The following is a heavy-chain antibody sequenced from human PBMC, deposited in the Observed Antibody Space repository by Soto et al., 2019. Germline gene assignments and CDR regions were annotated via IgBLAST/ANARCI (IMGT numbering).Heavy chain of an antibody. D-gene: IGHD3-22*01. V-gene: IGHV4-30-4*01. CDR3: ASQSTYYYDSSGYYLN. J-gene: IGHJ4*02. CDR1: GGSISSGDYY. CDR2: IYYSGST. Sequence: QVQLQESGPGLVKPSQTLSLTCTVSGGSISSGDYYWSWIRQPPGKGLEWIGYIYYSGSTYYNPSLKSRVTISVDTSKNQFSLKLSSVTAADTAVYYCASQSTYYYDSSGYYLNWGQGTLVTVSS.